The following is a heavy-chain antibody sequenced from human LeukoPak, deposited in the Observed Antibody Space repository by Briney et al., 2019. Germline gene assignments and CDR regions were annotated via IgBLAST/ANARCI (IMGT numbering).Heavy chain of an antibody. CDR3: AKGLDGYNFEGY. Sequence: PGGSLRLSCAASGFSFSSYSMNWVRQAPGKGLGWVSAISGSGGSTYYADSVKGRFTISRDNSKNTLYLQMNSLRAEDTAVYYCAKGLDGYNFEGYWGQGTLVTVSS. J-gene: IGHJ4*02. CDR2: ISGSGGST. CDR1: GFSFSSYS. V-gene: IGHV3-23*01. D-gene: IGHD5-12*01.